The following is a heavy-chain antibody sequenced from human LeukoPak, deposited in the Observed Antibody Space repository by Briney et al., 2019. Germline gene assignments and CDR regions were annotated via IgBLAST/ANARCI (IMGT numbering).Heavy chain of an antibody. D-gene: IGHD3-22*01. CDR2: INPNSGGT. CDR1: GYTFTGYY. Sequence: APVKVSCKASGYTFTGYYMHWVRQATGQGLEWMGWINPNSGGTNYAQKLQGRVSMTTDTSTSTAYMDLRSLRSDDTAVYYCAGEAYYYDSSGSSSDYWGQGTLVTVSS. V-gene: IGHV1-2*02. CDR3: AGEAYYYDSSGSSSDY. J-gene: IGHJ4*02.